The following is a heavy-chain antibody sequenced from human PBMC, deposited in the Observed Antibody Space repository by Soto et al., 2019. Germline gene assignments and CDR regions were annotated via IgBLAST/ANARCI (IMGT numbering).Heavy chain of an antibody. J-gene: IGHJ3*02. CDR2: IYYSGST. CDR3: ARVQPLLWFGELLAGGAFDI. Sequence: QVQLQESGPGLVKPSQTLSLTCTVSGGSISSGDYYWSWIRQPPGKGLEWIGYIYYSGSTYYNPSLKSRVTISVDTSKNQFSLKLSSVTAADTAVYYCARVQPLLWFGELLAGGAFDIWGQGTMVTVSS. V-gene: IGHV4-30-4*01. CDR1: GGSISSGDYY. D-gene: IGHD3-10*01.